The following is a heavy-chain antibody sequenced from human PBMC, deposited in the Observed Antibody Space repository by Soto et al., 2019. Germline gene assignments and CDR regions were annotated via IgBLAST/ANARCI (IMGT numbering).Heavy chain of an antibody. CDR3: ARGDSSSWPAYYYYGMDV. Sequence: QVQLVESGGGVVQPGRSLRLSCAASGFTFSSYGMHWVRQAPGKGLEWVAVISYDGSNKYYADSVKGRFTISRDHSKNTLYLQMISLRAEDTAVYYCARGDSSSWPAYYYYGMDVWGQGTTVTVSS. CDR1: GFTFSSYG. D-gene: IGHD6-13*01. CDR2: ISYDGSNK. V-gene: IGHV3-30*03. J-gene: IGHJ6*02.